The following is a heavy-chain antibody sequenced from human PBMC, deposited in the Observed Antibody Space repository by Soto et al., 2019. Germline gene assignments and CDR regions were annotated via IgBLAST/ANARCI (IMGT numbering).Heavy chain of an antibody. CDR1: GGSFSGYY. J-gene: IGHJ4*02. CDR2: INHSGST. D-gene: IGHD6-6*01. V-gene: IGHV4-34*01. CDR3: ARSYSSSSPLYFDY. Sequence: SETLSLTCAVYGGSFSGYYWSWIRQPPGKGLEWIGGINHSGSTNYNPSLKSRVTISVDTSKNQFSLKLSSVTAADTAVYYCARSYSSSSPLYFDYWGQGTLVTVSS.